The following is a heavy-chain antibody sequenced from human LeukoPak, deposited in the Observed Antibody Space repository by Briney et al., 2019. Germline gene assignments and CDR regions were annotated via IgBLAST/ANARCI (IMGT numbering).Heavy chain of an antibody. CDR3: ARDLGFGELDY. D-gene: IGHD3-10*01. V-gene: IGHV3-11*04. CDR2: ISSSGSTI. J-gene: IGHJ4*02. Sequence: GGSLRLSCAASGFTFSDYYMSWIREAPGKGLEWVSYISSSGSTIYYADSVKGRFTISRDNAKNTRYLQMNSLRAEDTAVYYCARDLGFGELDYWGQGTLVTVSS. CDR1: GFTFSDYY.